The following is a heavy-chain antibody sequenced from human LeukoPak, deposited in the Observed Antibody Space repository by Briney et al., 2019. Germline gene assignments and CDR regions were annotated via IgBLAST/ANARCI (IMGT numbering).Heavy chain of an antibody. CDR2: FDPEDGET. V-gene: IGHV1-24*01. D-gene: IGHD3-22*01. CDR1: GYTLTELS. Sequence: GASVKVSCKGSGYTLTELSMHWVRQAPGKGLEWRGGFDPEDGETIYAQKFQGRVTMTEDTYTDTAYMELSSLTSEDTAVYYCATVRHYYDSSGYYPFDYWGQGTLVTVSS. CDR3: ATVRHYYDSSGYYPFDY. J-gene: IGHJ4*02.